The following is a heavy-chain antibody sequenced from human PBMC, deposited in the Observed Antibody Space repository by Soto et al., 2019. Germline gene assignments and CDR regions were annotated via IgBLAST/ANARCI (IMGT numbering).Heavy chain of an antibody. D-gene: IGHD1-26*01. V-gene: IGHV3-49*04. CDR1: GFTFGDYA. Sequence: GGSLRLSCTASGFTFGDYAMSWVRQAPGKGLEWVGFIRSKAYGGTTEYAASVKGRFTISRDDSKSIAYLQMNSLKTEDTAVYYCTREGNSGSYAPYFDYWGQGTLVTVSS. J-gene: IGHJ4*02. CDR3: TREGNSGSYAPYFDY. CDR2: IRSKAYGGTT.